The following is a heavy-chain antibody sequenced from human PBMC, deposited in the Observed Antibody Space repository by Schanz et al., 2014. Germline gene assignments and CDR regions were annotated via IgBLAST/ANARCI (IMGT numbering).Heavy chain of an antibody. Sequence: QVQLVDSGGGLVKPGGSLRLSCAASGFTFSDYYMTWIRQAPGKGLEWVSDISDSGDSTHYADSVKGRFTISRDNAKNSLFLQMNSRSAENTAGYCCAKVAPAAYGLDSWGLGTLVTVSS. V-gene: IGHV3-11*01. D-gene: IGHD2-2*01. CDR2: ISDSGDST. CDR3: AKVAPAAYGLDS. J-gene: IGHJ4*02. CDR1: GFTFSDYY.